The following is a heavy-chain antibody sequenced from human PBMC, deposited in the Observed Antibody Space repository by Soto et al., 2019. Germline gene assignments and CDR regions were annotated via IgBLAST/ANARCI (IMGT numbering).Heavy chain of an antibody. Sequence: EVQLVESGGGLVQPGGSLRLSCAASGFTFSSHWMSWVRQAPGKGLEWVANIKHDGSETYYVDSVKGRFTISRDNAKNSLYLQMHSLRAEDTAVSCWARADYIGARDSWGQGTLVTVSS. V-gene: IGHV3-7*01. CDR2: IKHDGSET. CDR3: ARADYIGARDS. J-gene: IGHJ4*02. D-gene: IGHD4-4*01. CDR1: GFTFSSHW.